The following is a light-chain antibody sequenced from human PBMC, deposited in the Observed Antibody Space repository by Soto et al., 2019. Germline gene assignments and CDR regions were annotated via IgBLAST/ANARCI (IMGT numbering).Light chain of an antibody. Sequence: QAVVTQPPSVSAAPGQRVTISCNGSNSNIGAHYEVHWYQQFPGTAPKLLISNNTNRPSGVPDRFSGSKSGTSASLAITGLQAEDEADYYCQSYDSSLSGYVFGTGTKLTVL. CDR3: QSYDSSLSGYV. CDR2: NNT. J-gene: IGLJ1*01. CDR1: NSNIGAHYE. V-gene: IGLV1-40*01.